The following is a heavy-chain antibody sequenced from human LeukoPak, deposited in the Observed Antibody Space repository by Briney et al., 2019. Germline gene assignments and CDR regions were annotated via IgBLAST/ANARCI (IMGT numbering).Heavy chain of an antibody. CDR1: GASISNYY. Sequence: PSETLSLTCSVSGASISNYYWSWIRQPAGKGLEFIGLFYNSGSTNCNPSLKSRVTMSVDTSKNQFSLKLSSVTAADTAVYYCARLGSSPNFDYWGQGTLVTVSS. J-gene: IGHJ4*02. D-gene: IGHD3-10*01. V-gene: IGHV4-4*07. CDR2: FYNSGST. CDR3: ARLGSSPNFDY.